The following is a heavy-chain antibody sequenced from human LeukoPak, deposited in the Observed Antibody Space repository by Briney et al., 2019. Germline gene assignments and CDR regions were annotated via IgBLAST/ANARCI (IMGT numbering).Heavy chain of an antibody. Sequence: WETLSLTCTVSGGSISNNTFYWGWIRPPPGTGLEWIGTMHYRGSTYYNPSVKSRVPISVATSKNQFSLSLSSVTAADTAVYYCARHTDSSVSSDDYIDPWGQGTPVTVSS. D-gene: IGHD4-11*01. V-gene: IGHV4-39*01. J-gene: IGHJ5*02. CDR1: GGSISNNTFY. CDR2: MHYRGST. CDR3: ARHTDSSVSSDDYIDP.